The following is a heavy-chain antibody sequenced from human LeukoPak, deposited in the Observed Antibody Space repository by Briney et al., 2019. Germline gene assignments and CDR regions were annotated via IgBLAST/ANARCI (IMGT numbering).Heavy chain of an antibody. CDR3: TTDYPNSGYETFDY. V-gene: IGHV3-15*01. D-gene: IGHD5-12*01. Sequence: PGGSLRLSCAASRFTFSYAWMSWVRQAPGRGLEWVGRIKSKTDGGTTDYAAPVKGRFTISRDDSKNTLYLQMNSLKTEDTAVYYCTTDYPNSGYETFDYWGQGTLVTVSS. J-gene: IGHJ4*02. CDR2: IKSKTDGGTT. CDR1: RFTFSYAW.